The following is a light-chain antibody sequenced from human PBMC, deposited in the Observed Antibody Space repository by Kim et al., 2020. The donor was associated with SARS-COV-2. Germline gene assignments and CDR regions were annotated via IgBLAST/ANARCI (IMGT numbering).Light chain of an antibody. CDR3: SAWDSSLTSWV. CDR2: RNN. V-gene: IGLV10-54*04. J-gene: IGLJ3*02. CDR1: SNNVGYQG. Sequence: QAGLTQPPSVSKGLRQTATLTCTGNSNNVGYQGATWLQQHRGHPPKLLSYRNNNRPSGISERFSASRSGNTASLTITGLQPEDEADYYCSAWDSSLTSWVFGGGTQLTVL.